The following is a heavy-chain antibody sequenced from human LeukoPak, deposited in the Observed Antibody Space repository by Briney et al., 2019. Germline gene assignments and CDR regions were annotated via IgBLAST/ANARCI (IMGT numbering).Heavy chain of an antibody. D-gene: IGHD3-9*01. CDR1: GFSLSPSGVA. CDR3: AHSPTGYLAFYCFDY. V-gene: IGHV2-5*02. J-gene: IGHJ4*02. CDR2: IYWDDDK. Sequence: SSPTLVKPTQTLPLHCTFPGFSLSPSGVAVGWIRQPPEKALQWLALIYWDDDKRYNPSLKSRLTITKDTSKNQVVLTMTNMDPVDTATYSGAHSPTGYLAFYCFDYWGQGTLVTVSS.